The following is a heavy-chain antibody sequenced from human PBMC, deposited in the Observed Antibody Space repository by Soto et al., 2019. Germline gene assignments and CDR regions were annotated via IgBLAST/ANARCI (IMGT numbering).Heavy chain of an antibody. CDR1: GFTFSTSG. J-gene: IGHJ4*02. CDR2: TSYDGITK. CDR3: AKGRLGQRGDWAFDY. D-gene: IGHD2-21*02. Sequence: GGSLRLSCAASGFTFSTSGMHWARQAPGKGLEWVAVTSYDGITKYYADFVKGRFSISRDNSKNTLFLQMNSLRSEDTAVFYCAKGRLGQRGDWAFDYWGLGTLVTVSS. V-gene: IGHV3-30*18.